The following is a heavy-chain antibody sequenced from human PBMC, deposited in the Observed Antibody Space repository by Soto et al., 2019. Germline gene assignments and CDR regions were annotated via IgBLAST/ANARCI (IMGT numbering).Heavy chain of an antibody. J-gene: IGHJ4*02. Sequence: WTWSRQPPGKGLEWVGYVYYSGTTYYNPSLQSRVTISVDTSKNQFSLKVKSVTAADTAIYYCARAGSTWRYFFDYWGQGSLVTVSS. CDR3: ARAGSTWRYFFDY. V-gene: IGHV4-59*01. D-gene: IGHD6-13*01. CDR2: VYYSGTT.